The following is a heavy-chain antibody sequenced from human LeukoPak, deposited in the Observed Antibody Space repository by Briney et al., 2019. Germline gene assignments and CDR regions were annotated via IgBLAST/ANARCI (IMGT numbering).Heavy chain of an antibody. Sequence: SETLSLTCTVSGGSISSSSYYWGWIRQPPGKGLEWIGTIYYSGSTYYNPSLKSRVTISVDTSKNQFSLKLASVTAADTAIYYCARGPYYDILTGYYTHRNWFDPWGQGTLVTVSS. CDR1: GGSISSSSYY. V-gene: IGHV4-39*07. D-gene: IGHD3-9*01. CDR2: IYYSGST. J-gene: IGHJ5*02. CDR3: ARGPYYDILTGYYTHRNWFDP.